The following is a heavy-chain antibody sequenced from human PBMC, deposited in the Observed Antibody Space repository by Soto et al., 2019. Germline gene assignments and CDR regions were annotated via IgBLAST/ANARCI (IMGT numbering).Heavy chain of an antibody. CDR3: ARAAIHGSSWYFWFDT. Sequence: SVKVSCTPTVGTFSRHAIHLVRQAPGQGLEWMGGIIPLFGTTNYAQKFKGRVTISADESTSTAYMELSSLTSEDAAVYYCARAAIHGSSWYFWFDTWGQGTLVTVSS. V-gene: IGHV1-69*13. J-gene: IGHJ5*02. D-gene: IGHD6-13*01. CDR2: IIPLFGTT. CDR1: VGTFSRHA.